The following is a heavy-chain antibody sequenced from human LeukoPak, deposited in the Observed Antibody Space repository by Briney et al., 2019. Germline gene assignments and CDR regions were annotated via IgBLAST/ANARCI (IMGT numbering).Heavy chain of an antibody. J-gene: IGHJ4*02. CDR1: GFTFSTKS. Sequence: GGSLRLSCAVSGFTFSTKSMNWVRQAPGKGLEWVSYITADSGTTYYADSVKGRFTISRDNAKNSLYLQMNSLRDEDTAVYYCARDRDWGCSYCSYWGQGTLVTVSS. CDR2: ITADSGTT. V-gene: IGHV3-48*02. CDR3: ARDRDWGCSYCSY. D-gene: IGHD7-27*01.